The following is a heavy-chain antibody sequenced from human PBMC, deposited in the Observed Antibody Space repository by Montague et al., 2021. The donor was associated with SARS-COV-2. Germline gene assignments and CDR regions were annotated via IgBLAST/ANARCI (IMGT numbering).Heavy chain of an antibody. J-gene: IGHJ6*02. D-gene: IGHD3-9*01. CDR1: GGSIRSDGFY. CDR2: IDASGTT. CDR3: ARSAFRYFDRPGMDV. Sequence: TLSLTCTVSGGSIRSDGFYWNWIRQPAGKGLEWIGRIDASGTTNYKPSLKSRVIISLDRSKNQFSLKLSSVIAAGTAVYYCARSAFRYFDRPGMDVWGQGTTVTVSS. V-gene: IGHV4-61*02.